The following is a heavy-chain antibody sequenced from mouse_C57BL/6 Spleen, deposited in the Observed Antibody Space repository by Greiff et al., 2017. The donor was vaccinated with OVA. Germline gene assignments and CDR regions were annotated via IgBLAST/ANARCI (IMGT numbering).Heavy chain of an antibody. Sequence: EVQGVASGGGLVKPGGSLKLSCAASGFTFSDYGMHWVRQAPEKGLEWVAYISSGSSTIYYADTVKGRFTISRDNGKNTLFLQMTSLRSEDTAMYYCARPTVVASMDYWGQGTSVTVSS. V-gene: IGHV5-17*01. D-gene: IGHD1-1*01. CDR2: ISSGSSTI. CDR1: GFTFSDYG. J-gene: IGHJ4*01. CDR3: ARPTVVASMDY.